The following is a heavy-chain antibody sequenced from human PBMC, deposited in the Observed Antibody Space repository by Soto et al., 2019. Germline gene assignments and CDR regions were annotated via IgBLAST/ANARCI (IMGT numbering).Heavy chain of an antibody. CDR2: ISAYNGNT. CDR1: GYTFTSYG. CDR3: ASAPVAVAGTHYYGMDV. Sequence: ASVKVSCKASGYTFTSYGISWVRQAPGQGLEWMGWISAYNGNTNYAQKLQGRVTMTTDTSTSTAYMELSSLRSEDTAVYYCASAPVAVAGTHYYGMDVWGQGTTVTVSS. J-gene: IGHJ6*02. D-gene: IGHD6-19*01. V-gene: IGHV1-18*01.